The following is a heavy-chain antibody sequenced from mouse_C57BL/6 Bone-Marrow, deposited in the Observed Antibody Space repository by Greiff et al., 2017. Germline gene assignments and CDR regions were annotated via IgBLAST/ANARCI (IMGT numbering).Heavy chain of an antibody. CDR3: ATECYYYGSSYWYFDV. V-gene: IGHV1-69*01. J-gene: IGHJ1*03. Sequence: VQLQQPGAELVMPGASVKLSCKASGYTFTSYWMHWVKQRPGQGLEWIGEIDPSDSYTNYNQKFKGKSTLTVDKSSSTAYMQLSSLTSEDSAVYYGATECYYYGSSYWYFDVWGTGTTVTVSS. D-gene: IGHD1-1*01. CDR2: IDPSDSYT. CDR1: GYTFTSYW.